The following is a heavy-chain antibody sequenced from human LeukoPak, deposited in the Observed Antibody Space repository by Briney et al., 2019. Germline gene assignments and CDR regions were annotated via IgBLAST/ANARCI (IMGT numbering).Heavy chain of an antibody. CDR1: GGSFSYYY. V-gene: IGHV4-34*01. J-gene: IGHJ4*02. CDR3: ARDLYYGSSEGGDY. CDR2: INHSGST. Sequence: SETLSLTCAVYGGSFSYYYWSWIRQPPGKGLEWIGEINHSGSTNYNPSLKSRVTISVDTSKNQFSLKLSSVTAADTAVYYCARDLYYGSSEGGDYWGQGTLVTVSS. D-gene: IGHD3-22*01.